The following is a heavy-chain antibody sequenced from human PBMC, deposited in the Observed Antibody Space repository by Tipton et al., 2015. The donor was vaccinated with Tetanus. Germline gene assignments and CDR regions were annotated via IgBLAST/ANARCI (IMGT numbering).Heavy chain of an antibody. V-gene: IGHV4-34*01. CDR3: ARGEKIAVAGTAPGNWFDP. D-gene: IGHD6-19*01. CDR2: INHSGST. CDR1: GGSFSGYY. Sequence: TLSLTCAVYGGSFSGYYWSWIRQPPGKGLEWIGEINHSGSTNYNPSLKSRVTISVDTSKNQFSLKLNSVTAADTAVYYCARGEKIAVAGTAPGNWFDPWGQGTLVTVSS. J-gene: IGHJ5*02.